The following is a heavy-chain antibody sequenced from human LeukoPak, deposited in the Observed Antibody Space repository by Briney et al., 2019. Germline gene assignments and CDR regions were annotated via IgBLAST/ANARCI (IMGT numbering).Heavy chain of an antibody. CDR1: GFTFSASD. J-gene: IGHJ6*02. D-gene: IGHD1-26*01. CDR2: IGVKTNNYAT. CDR3: TYYRRDPAGYYYGMDV. V-gene: IGHV3-73*01. Sequence: QSGGSLRLSCVASGFTFSASDMHCVRQASGKGLEGVGRIGVKTNNYATAYGASVRGRFTISRDDSKNTACLQMTSLRTEDTAIYSCTYYRRDPAGYYYGMDVWGQGTTVTVSS.